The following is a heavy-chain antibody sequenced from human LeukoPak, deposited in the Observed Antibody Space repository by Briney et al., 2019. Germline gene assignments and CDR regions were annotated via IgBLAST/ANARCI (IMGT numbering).Heavy chain of an antibody. J-gene: IGHJ5*02. V-gene: IGHV1-2*02. D-gene: IGHD2-21*01. CDR1: GYTFTDYY. Sequence: ASVKVSCKASGYTFTDYYVHWVRQAPGQGLEWMGWINPNTGGTKYAQNFQGRVTMTRDTSISTAYMELSSLRSDDTAVFYCARDEELGIKGRNWFDPWGQGALVTVSS. CDR2: INPNTGGT. CDR3: ARDEELGIKGRNWFDP.